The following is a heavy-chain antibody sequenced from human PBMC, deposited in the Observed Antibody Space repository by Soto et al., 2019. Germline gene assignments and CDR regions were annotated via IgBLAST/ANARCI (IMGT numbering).Heavy chain of an antibody. CDR3: ARGVAYYYDSSGSTPDY. V-gene: IGHV4-30-4*01. J-gene: IGHJ4*02. CDR1: GGSISSGDYY. D-gene: IGHD3-22*01. CDR2: IYYSGST. Sequence: PSETLSLTCTVSGGSISSGDYYWSWIRQPPGKGLEWIGYIYYSGSTYYNTSLKSRVTISVDTSKNQFSLKLSSVTAADTAVYYFARGVAYYYDSSGSTPDYWGQGTLVTVSS.